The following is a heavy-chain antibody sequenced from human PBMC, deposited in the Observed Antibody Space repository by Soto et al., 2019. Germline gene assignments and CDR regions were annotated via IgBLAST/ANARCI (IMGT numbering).Heavy chain of an antibody. CDR3: ARGHGEMATIFWFDP. D-gene: IGHD3-9*01. J-gene: IGHJ5*02. CDR1: GYTLTELS. Sequence: ASVKVSCKVSGYTLTELSMHWVRQAPGKGLEWMGGFDPEDGETIYAQKFQGRVTMTTDTSTSTADMELRSLRSDDTAVYYCARGHGEMATIFWFDPWGQGTLVTVSS. CDR2: FDPEDGET. V-gene: IGHV1-24*01.